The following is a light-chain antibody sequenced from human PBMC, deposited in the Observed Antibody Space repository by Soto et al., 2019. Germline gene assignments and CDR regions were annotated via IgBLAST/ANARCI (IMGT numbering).Light chain of an antibody. Sequence: EIVMTQSPATLSVSPGERATLSCRASQSVSSNLAWYQQKPGQAPRLLIYGASTRATGIPARFSGSGSGTEFTLTISSLQSEDFAVYYCQQYRTFGQGNKV. CDR3: QQYRT. J-gene: IGKJ1*01. CDR1: QSVSSN. V-gene: IGKV3-15*01. CDR2: GAS.